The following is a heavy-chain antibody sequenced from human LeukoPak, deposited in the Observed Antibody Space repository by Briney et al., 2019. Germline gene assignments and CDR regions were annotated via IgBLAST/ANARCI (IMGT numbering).Heavy chain of an antibody. J-gene: IGHJ4*02. V-gene: IGHV1-24*01. CDR3: TLWSPFWSGYSSFNR. CDR2: FDPEDGET. D-gene: IGHD3-3*01. Sequence: ASVKVSCKVSGYTLTELSMHWVRQAPGKGLEWMGGFDPEDGETIYAQKFQGRVTMTEDTSTDTAYMELSSLRSEDTAVYYCTLWSPFWSGYSSFNRWGQGTLVTVSS. CDR1: GYTLTELS.